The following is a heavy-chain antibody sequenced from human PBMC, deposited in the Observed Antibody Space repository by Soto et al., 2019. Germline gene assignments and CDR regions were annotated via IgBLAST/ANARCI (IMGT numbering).Heavy chain of an antibody. CDR1: GFTFSSYA. D-gene: IGHD3-22*01. V-gene: IGHV3-23*01. CDR3: AKDLPDSSGYYYFDY. J-gene: IGHJ4*02. Sequence: GGSLRLSCAASGFTFSSYAMSWVRQAPGKGLEWVSAISGSGGSTYYADSVKGRFTISRDNSKNRLYLQMNSLRAEDTAVYYCAKDLPDSSGYYYFDYWGQGTLVTVSS. CDR2: ISGSGGST.